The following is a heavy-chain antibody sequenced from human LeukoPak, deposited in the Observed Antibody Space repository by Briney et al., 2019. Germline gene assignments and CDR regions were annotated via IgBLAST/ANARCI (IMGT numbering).Heavy chain of an antibody. CDR2: ISSSSSTI. J-gene: IGHJ3*02. CDR1: GFTFSSYS. V-gene: IGHV3-48*04. Sequence: GGSPRLSCAASGFTFSSYSMNWVRQAPGKGLEWVSYISSSSSTIYYADSVKGRFTISRDNAKNSLYLQMNSLRAEDTAVYYCARDYSSGWYWGAFDIWGQGTMVTVSS. CDR3: ARDYSSGWYWGAFDI. D-gene: IGHD6-19*01.